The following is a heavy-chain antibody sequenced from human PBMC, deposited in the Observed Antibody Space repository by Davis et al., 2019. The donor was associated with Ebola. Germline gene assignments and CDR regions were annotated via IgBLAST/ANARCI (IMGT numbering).Heavy chain of an antibody. CDR3: ARDENEPYIVVVPAGGMDV. D-gene: IGHD2-2*01. CDR2: IWYDGSNK. CDR1: GFTFSSYG. J-gene: IGHJ6*02. V-gene: IGHV3-33*08. Sequence: GESLKISCSASGFTFSSYGMHWVRQAPGKGLEWVAVIWYDGSNKYYADSVKGRFTISRDNSKNTLYLQMNSLRAEDTAVYYCARDENEPYIVVVPAGGMDVCGQGTTVTVSS.